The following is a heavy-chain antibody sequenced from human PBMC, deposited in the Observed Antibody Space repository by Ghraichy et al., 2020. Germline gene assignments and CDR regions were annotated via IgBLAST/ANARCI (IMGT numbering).Heavy chain of an antibody. CDR1: GFTFSTYV. J-gene: IGHJ4*02. CDR3: AKLLERYYATGGYPPSY. D-gene: IGHD3-22*01. V-gene: IGHV3-23*01. Sequence: GGSLRLSCAASGFTFSTYVMSWVRQAPGKGLEWVSGISSGSGGAYSADSVQGRFTISRDNSKNTLYLQMNTLRAEDSAIYYCAKLLERYYATGGYPPSYWGQGTPVTVSS. CDR2: ISSGSGGA.